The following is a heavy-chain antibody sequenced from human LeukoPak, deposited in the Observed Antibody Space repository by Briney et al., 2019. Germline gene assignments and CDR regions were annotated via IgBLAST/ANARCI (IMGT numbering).Heavy chain of an antibody. CDR2: INHSGST. CDR3: ARGLVRGVIMSSRYYYYMDV. V-gene: IGHV4-39*07. Sequence: SETLSLTCTVSGGSISSSSYYWGWIRQPPGKGLEWIGEINHSGSTNYNPSLKSRVTISVDTSKNQFSLELSSVTAADTAVYYCARGLVRGVIMSSRYYYYMDVWGKGTTVTVSS. D-gene: IGHD3-10*01. J-gene: IGHJ6*03. CDR1: GGSISSSSYY.